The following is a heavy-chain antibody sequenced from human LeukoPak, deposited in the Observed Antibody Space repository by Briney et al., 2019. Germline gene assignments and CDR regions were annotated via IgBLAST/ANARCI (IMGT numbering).Heavy chain of an antibody. CDR3: ARVRSPTRPWYSSGWYGWFDP. J-gene: IGHJ5*02. V-gene: IGHV3-66*01. CDR1: GFTVSSNY. CDR2: IYSGGST. Sequence: PGGSLRLSCAASGFTVSSNYMSWVRQAPGKGLEWVSVIYSGGSTYYADSVKGRFTISRDNSKNTLYLQMNSLRAEDTAVYYCARVRSPTRPWYSSGWYGWFDPWGQGTLVTVSS. D-gene: IGHD6-19*01.